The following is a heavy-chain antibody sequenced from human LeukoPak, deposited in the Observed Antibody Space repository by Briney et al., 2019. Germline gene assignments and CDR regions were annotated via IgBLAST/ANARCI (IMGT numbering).Heavy chain of an antibody. V-gene: IGHV3-33*01. D-gene: IGHD2-2*02. J-gene: IGHJ4*02. CDR3: ARLGPHCSSTSCYTSVDY. Sequence: GRSLRLSCAASGFTFSSYGMHWVRQAPGKGLEWVAVIWYDGSNKYYADSVKDRFTISRDNSKNTLYLQMNSLRAEDTAVYYCARLGPHCSSTSCYTSVDYWGQGTLVTVSS. CDR2: IWYDGSNK. CDR1: GFTFSSYG.